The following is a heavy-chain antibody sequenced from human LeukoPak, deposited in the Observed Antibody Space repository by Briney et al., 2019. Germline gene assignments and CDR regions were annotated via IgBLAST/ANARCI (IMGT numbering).Heavy chain of an antibody. V-gene: IGHV1-2*02. Sequence: ASVKVSCKASGYTFTGYYMHWMRQAPGQGLEWMGWINPNSGGTNYAQKFQGRVTMTRDTSISTAYMELNRLRSDDTAVYYCARDRDYGSGIFDYWGPGTLVTVSS. CDR2: INPNSGGT. CDR3: ARDRDYGSGIFDY. D-gene: IGHD3-10*01. J-gene: IGHJ4*02. CDR1: GYTFTGYY.